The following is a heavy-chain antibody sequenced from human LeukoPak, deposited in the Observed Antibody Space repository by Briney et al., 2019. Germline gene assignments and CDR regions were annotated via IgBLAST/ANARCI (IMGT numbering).Heavy chain of an antibody. Sequence: SETLSLTCTVSGGSISSYYWSWIRQPPGKGLEWIGYIYYSGSTNYNPSLKSRVTISVDTSKNQFSLKLSSVTAADTAVYYCARARYANAWYAFDIWGHGTMVTVSS. J-gene: IGHJ3*02. CDR1: GGSISSYY. CDR2: IYYSGST. CDR3: ARARYANAWYAFDI. V-gene: IGHV4-59*12. D-gene: IGHD2-2*01.